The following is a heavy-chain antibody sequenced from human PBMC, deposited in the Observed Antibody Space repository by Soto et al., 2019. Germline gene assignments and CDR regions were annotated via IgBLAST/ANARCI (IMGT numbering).Heavy chain of an antibody. V-gene: IGHV1-18*01. CDR3: ARVGKPFGNCSSTICSYYFDY. J-gene: IGHJ4*02. Sequence: ASVKVSCKASGYTFTSYGISCVRQAPGQGLEWMGWIDTYIGNTNYAQKLQGRVTMTTDTSTSTAYMELRNLRSDDTAVYYCARVGKPFGNCSSTICSYYFDYWGQGTLVTVSS. CDR1: GYTFTSYG. D-gene: IGHD2-2*01. CDR2: IDTYIGNT.